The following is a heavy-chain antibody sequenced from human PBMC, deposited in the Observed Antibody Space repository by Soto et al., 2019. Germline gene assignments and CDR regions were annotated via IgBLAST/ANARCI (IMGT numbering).Heavy chain of an antibody. V-gene: IGHV1-2*02. CDR1: GYTFTVYY. CDR3: ARDLAKGGGSAGFDY. J-gene: IGHJ4*02. D-gene: IGHD1-26*01. Sequence: ASVKVSCKASGYTFTVYYMHWVRQAPGQGLEWMGWINPKSGGTRYPQKFQGRVTMTWDTSISTAYMALTRLRSDDTAVYYCARDLAKGGGSAGFDYWGQGTLVTVSS. CDR2: INPKSGGT.